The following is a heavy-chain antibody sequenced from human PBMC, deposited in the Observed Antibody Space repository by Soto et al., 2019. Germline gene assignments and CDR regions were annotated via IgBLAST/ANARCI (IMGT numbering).Heavy chain of an antibody. CDR3: ARWGTTGGLDV. V-gene: IGHV3-30*19. J-gene: IGHJ1*01. CDR2: TSYDGSDK. Sequence: QVQLVESGGGVVQPGTSLRVSCVASGFTFRSYVIHWVRQPPGKGLEWVALTSYDGSDKYYDDSVRGRFTISRDNSRNTVDLQMHSLRLEDKALYYCARWGTTGGLDVWGQGTLVSVPS. D-gene: IGHD3-16*01. CDR1: GFTFRSYV.